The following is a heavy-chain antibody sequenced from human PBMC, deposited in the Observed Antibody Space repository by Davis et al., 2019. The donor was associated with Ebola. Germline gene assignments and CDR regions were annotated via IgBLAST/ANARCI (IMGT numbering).Heavy chain of an antibody. CDR1: GGSISSSNW. CDR2: IYSGGST. V-gene: IGHV3-66*01. CDR3: ARGLLWFGELSGYYFDY. J-gene: IGHJ4*02. Sequence: ETLSLTCAVSGGSISSSNWWSWVRQAPGKGLEWVSVIYSGGSTYYADSVKGRFTISRDNSKNTLYLQMNSLRAEDTAVYYCARGLLWFGELSGYYFDYWGQGTLVTVSS. D-gene: IGHD3-10*01.